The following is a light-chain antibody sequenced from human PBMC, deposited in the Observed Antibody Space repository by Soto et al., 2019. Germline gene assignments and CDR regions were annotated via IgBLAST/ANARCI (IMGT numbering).Light chain of an antibody. CDR2: AAS. CDR3: QQSYSAPWK. V-gene: IGKV1-39*01. J-gene: IGKJ1*01. CDR1: QSISSY. Sequence: DIQMTQSPSSLSASVGDRVTITCRASQSISSYLSWYQQKPGRAPKLLIYAASSLQSGVSSRFSGSGSGTEFILTISSLQPEDFATYYCQQSYSAPWKFGPGTKVDIK.